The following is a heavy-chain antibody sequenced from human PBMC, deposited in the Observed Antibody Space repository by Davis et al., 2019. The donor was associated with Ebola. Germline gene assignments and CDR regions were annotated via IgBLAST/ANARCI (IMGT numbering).Heavy chain of an antibody. CDR3: ARDVPRRDYYDSSGYFNWFDP. CDR1: GFTFSDYF. Sequence: GESLKISCAASGFTFSDYFISWIRQAPGKGPEWLGCIDSSGTYTIYADFVKGRFTISRDNGENSVFLQMNSLRAEDTAVYYCARDVPRRDYYDSSGYFNWFDPWGQGTRVTVSS. V-gene: IGHV3-11*06. J-gene: IGHJ5*02. D-gene: IGHD3-22*01. CDR2: IDSSGTYT.